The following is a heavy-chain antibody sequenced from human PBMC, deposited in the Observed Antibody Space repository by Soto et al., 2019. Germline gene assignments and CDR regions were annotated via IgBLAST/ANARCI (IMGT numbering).Heavy chain of an antibody. CDR3: ARVFYDILTGFSLDSGMDV. V-gene: IGHV3-30-3*01. J-gene: IGHJ6*02. CDR1: GFTFSSYA. CDR2: ISYDGSNK. Sequence: GGSLRLSCAASGFTFSSYAMHLVRQAPGKGLEWVAVISYDGSNKYYADSVKGRFTISRDNSKNTPYLQMNSLRAEDTAVYYCARVFYDILTGFSLDSGMDVWGQGTTVTVSS. D-gene: IGHD3-9*01.